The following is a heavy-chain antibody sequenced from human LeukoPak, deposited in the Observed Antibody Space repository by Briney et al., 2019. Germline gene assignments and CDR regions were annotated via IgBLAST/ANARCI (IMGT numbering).Heavy chain of an antibody. CDR2: INPNSGGT. CDR1: GYTFTGYY. D-gene: IGHD5-18*01. V-gene: IGHV1-2*06. CDR3: ARDLRRYGGMDV. J-gene: IGHJ6*02. Sequence: ASVKVSCKASGYTFTGYYMHWVRQAPGQGLEWMGRINPNSGGTNYAQKFQGRVTMTRDTSISTAYMELSRLRSDDTAVYYCARDLRRYGGMDVWGQGTTVTVSS.